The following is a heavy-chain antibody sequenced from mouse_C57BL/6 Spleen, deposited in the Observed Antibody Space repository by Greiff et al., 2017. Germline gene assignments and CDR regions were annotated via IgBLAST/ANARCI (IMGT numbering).Heavy chain of an antibody. Sequence: QVQLQQPGAELVKPGASVKMSCKASGYTFTSYWITWVKQRPGQGLEWIGDIYPGSGSTNYNEKFKSKATLTVDTSSSTAYMQLSSLTSEDSAVYYCARGLYYYGSRKDAMDYWGQGTSVTVSS. D-gene: IGHD1-1*01. V-gene: IGHV1-55*01. CDR3: ARGLYYYGSRKDAMDY. CDR1: GYTFTSYW. CDR2: IYPGSGST. J-gene: IGHJ4*01.